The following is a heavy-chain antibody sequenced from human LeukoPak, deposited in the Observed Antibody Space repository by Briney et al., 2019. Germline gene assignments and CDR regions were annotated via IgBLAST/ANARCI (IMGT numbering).Heavy chain of an antibody. CDR3: ARGMVKDYYYGMDV. Sequence: GGSLTLSCAASGFTFSSSAMTWVRQAPGKGLEWVSAISGGGGSTYYADSVKGRFTISRDNSKNTVYLQMNSLSAEDAAVYYCARGMVKDYYYGMDVWGQGTTVTVSS. CDR1: GFTFSSSA. CDR2: ISGGGGST. J-gene: IGHJ6*02. V-gene: IGHV3-23*01. D-gene: IGHD5-18*01.